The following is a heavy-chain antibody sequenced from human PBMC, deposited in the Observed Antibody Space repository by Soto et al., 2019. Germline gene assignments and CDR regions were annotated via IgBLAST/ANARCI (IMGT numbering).Heavy chain of an antibody. CDR3: AKDKVPYYDFWSGQRWFDP. Sequence: LRLSCAASGFTFSIHGMHWVRQTPGKGLEWVAVISNDGNKKYYVESVEGRFSISRDNSKSIVYLQMNNVRIEDTAKYYCAKDKVPYYDFWSGQRWFDPWGQGTQVTVSS. CDR2: ISNDGNKK. J-gene: IGHJ5*02. CDR1: GFTFSIHG. V-gene: IGHV3-30*18. D-gene: IGHD3-3*01.